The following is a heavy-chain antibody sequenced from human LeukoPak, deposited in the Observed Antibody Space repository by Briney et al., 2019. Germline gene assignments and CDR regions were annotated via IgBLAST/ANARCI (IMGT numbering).Heavy chain of an antibody. V-gene: IGHV3-66*02. CDR3: ARLLSSSGWYWFDP. D-gene: IGHD6-19*01. CDR2: FYSGGST. CDR1: GFTVSNNY. J-gene: IGHJ5*02. Sequence: PGGSLKLSRAASGFTVSNNYISWVRPAPGEGLRWVSVFYSGGSTYYADSVKGRFTISRDNSKSTLYLQMNSLRAEDTAVYYCARLLSSSGWYWFDPWGQGTLVTVSS.